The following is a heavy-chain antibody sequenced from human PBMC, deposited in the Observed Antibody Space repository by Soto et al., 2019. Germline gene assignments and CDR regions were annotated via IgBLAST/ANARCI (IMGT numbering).Heavy chain of an antibody. D-gene: IGHD1-7*01. CDR2: ITGSGGTT. Sequence: GSLRLSCAASGFTFRSYAMSWVRQAPGKGLEWVASITGSGGTTFYAGSVKGRFTISRDNSKSTLYLQMNSLRAEDTAVYYCAKSELITYFDYWGQGTLVTVSS. CDR3: AKSELITYFDY. V-gene: IGHV3-23*01. J-gene: IGHJ4*02. CDR1: GFTFRSYA.